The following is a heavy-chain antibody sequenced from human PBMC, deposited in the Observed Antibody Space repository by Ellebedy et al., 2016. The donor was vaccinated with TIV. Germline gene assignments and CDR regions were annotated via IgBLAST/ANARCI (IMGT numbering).Heavy chain of an antibody. Sequence: GESLKISCAASGFTSSSYAMSWIRQAPGKGLEWVSYISSSGSTIYYADSVKGRFTISRDNAKNSLYLQMNSLRAEDTAVYYCARSDAGTYYYYGMDVWGQGTTVTVSS. CDR3: ARSDAGTYYYYGMDV. V-gene: IGHV3-11*04. J-gene: IGHJ6*02. CDR2: ISSSGSTI. D-gene: IGHD6-13*01. CDR1: GFTSSSYA.